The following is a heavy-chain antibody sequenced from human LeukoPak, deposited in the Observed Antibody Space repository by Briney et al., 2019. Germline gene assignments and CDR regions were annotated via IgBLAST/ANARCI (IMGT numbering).Heavy chain of an antibody. J-gene: IGHJ5*02. D-gene: IGHD6-19*01. Sequence: GGSLRLSCAASGFTFSSYAMIWVRQAPGKGLECFSAISGSGGSTYYADSVKGRFTISRDNSKNTLYLQMNSLRAEDTAVYYCAKYERGGWYNWFDPWGQGTLVTVSS. CDR1: GFTFSSYA. CDR3: AKYERGGWYNWFDP. CDR2: ISGSGGST. V-gene: IGHV3-23*01.